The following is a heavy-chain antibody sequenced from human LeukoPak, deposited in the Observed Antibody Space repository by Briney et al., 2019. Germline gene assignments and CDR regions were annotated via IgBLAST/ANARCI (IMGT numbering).Heavy chain of an antibody. D-gene: IGHD1-26*01. Sequence: PGRSLRLSCAASGFTFSSYVMHWVRQAPGKGLEWVSAITGSGGRTYYADSVKGRFTISRDNSKNTLYLQMNSLRAEDTAIYYCAKEYTGTFSPFPSYFDNWGQGTLVTVSS. CDR1: GFTFSSYV. CDR2: ITGSGGRT. J-gene: IGHJ4*02. CDR3: AKEYTGTFSPFPSYFDN. V-gene: IGHV3-23*01.